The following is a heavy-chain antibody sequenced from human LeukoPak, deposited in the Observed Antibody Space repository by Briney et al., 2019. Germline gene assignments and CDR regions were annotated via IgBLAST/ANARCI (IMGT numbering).Heavy chain of an antibody. CDR2: INHSGST. V-gene: IGHV4-39*07. J-gene: IGHJ4*02. CDR3: ARGHRFYDGKYYFDY. D-gene: IGHD2/OR15-2a*01. CDR1: GGSISSSSYY. Sequence: PSETLSLTCTVSGGSISSSSYYWGWIRQPPGKGLEWIGEINHSGSTNYNPSLKSRVTISVDTSKNQFSLKLSSVTAADTAVYYCARGHRFYDGKYYFDYWGQGTLVTVSS.